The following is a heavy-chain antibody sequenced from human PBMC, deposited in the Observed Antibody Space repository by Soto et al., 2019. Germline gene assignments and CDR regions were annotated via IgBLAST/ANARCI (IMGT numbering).Heavy chain of an antibody. Sequence: GGSLRLSCAASEFTFSSYSMNWVRQAPGKGLEWVSYIRSNSGAIYYADSVKGRFTISRDNAKSSLYLQLNSLRAEDTAVYFCARSPDSGSYSHGVFDIWGQGTMLTVSS. CDR3: ARSPDSGSYSHGVFDI. CDR1: EFTFSSYS. D-gene: IGHD1-26*01. V-gene: IGHV3-48*01. CDR2: IRSNSGAI. J-gene: IGHJ3*02.